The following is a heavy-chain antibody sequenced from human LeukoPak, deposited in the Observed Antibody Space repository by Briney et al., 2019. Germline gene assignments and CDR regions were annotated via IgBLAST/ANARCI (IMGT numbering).Heavy chain of an antibody. CDR1: GYTFTTHW. D-gene: IGHD2-15*01. CDR3: ARHVCSDDNCYSSWFDP. CDR2: IYPGGSDT. Sequence: GSLKISCKGSGYTFTTHWIGWVRQMPGKGLEWVAFIYPGGSDTRNSPSFQGQVTTSVDKSISTAYLQWSSLKASDTAIYYCARHVCSDDNCYSSWFDPWGQGTLVTVSS. J-gene: IGHJ5*02. V-gene: IGHV5-51*01.